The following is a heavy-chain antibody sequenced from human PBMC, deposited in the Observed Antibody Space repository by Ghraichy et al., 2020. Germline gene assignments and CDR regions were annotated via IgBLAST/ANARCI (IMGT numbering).Heavy chain of an antibody. CDR2: IKSKSDGGTT. J-gene: IGHJ6*01. CDR3: TTPAPGHYYYYGMGV. V-gene: IGHV3-15*01. Sequence: GGSLRLSCAASGFTFSDAWMSWVRQAPGKGLEWVGRIKSKSDGGTTDYAAPVKARFTILRDDSKKTLYLQMHSLKTEDTAVYYCTTPAPGHYYYYGMGVWGQGTTVTVS. CDR1: GFTFSDAW. D-gene: IGHD3-10*01.